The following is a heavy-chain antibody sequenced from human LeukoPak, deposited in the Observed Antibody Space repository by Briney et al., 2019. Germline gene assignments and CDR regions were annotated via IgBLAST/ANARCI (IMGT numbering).Heavy chain of an antibody. CDR2: IYYRGST. CDR1: GGSISSNTYS. D-gene: IGHD3-22*01. CDR3: ARSFVYDSSGYYLYDAFDI. V-gene: IGHV4-39*07. Sequence: MASETLSLTCTVSGGSISSNTYSWGWLRQPPGKGLEWIGSIYYRGSTSYNPSLKSRVTISVDTSKNYFSLKLSSVTAADTAMYYCARSFVYDSSGYYLYDAFDIWGQGTMVTVSS. J-gene: IGHJ3*02.